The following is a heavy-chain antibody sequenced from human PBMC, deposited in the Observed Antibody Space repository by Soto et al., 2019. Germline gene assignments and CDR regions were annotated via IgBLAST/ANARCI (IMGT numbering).Heavy chain of an antibody. CDR2: INPSGGST. CDR1: GYTFTSYY. CDR3: ARASHDRRGYPTSYYHYGMDL. D-gene: IGHD3-22*01. Sequence: ASVKVSCKASGYTFTSYYMHWVRQAPGQGLEWMGIINPSGGSTSYAQKFQGRVTMTRDTSTSTVYMELSSLRSEDTAVYYCARASHDRRGYPTSYYHYGMDLWGQGTTATVSS. J-gene: IGHJ6*02. V-gene: IGHV1-46*01.